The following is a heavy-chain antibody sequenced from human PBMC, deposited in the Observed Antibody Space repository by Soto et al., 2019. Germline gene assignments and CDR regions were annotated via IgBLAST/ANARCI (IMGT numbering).Heavy chain of an antibody. CDR2: IISSSSTI. D-gene: IGHD3-3*02. J-gene: IGHJ5*02. Sequence: EVQLVESGGGLVQPGGSLRLSCAASGFTFSSYSMNWVRQAPGKGLEWVSYIISSSSTIYYADSVKGRFTISRDNAKNSLYLQMNSLRAEYTAVYYCARTLLEWLPNWFDPWGQGTLVTVSS. CDR3: ARTLLEWLPNWFDP. CDR1: GFTFSSYS. V-gene: IGHV3-48*01.